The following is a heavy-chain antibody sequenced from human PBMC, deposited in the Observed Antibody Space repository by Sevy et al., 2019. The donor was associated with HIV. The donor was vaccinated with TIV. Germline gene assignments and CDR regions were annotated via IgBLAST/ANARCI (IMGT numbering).Heavy chain of an antibody. D-gene: IGHD6-19*01. J-gene: IGHJ4*02. CDR2: IWYDGSNK. Sequence: GGSLRLSCAASGFTFSSYGMRWVRQAPGKGLEWVAVIWYDGSNKYYADSVKGRFTISRDNSYNTLNLQMNSLRAEDTAVYYCARDGLSSGWLFDSWGQGTLVTVSS. V-gene: IGHV3-33*01. CDR1: GFTFSSYG. CDR3: ARDGLSSGWLFDS.